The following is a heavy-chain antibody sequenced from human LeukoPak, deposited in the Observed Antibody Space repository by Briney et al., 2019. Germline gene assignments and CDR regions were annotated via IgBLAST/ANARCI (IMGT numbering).Heavy chain of an antibody. J-gene: IGHJ3*01. CDR3: VRHGTAFDF. V-gene: IGHV5-51*01. Sequence: YWSWIRQPAGKGLEWMVIIYPGDFDTRYSPSFQGQVTISADKSINTAYLQWSSLKASDTAMYYCVRHGTAFDFWGQGTKVTVSS. CDR2: IYPGDFDT. CDR1: YW. D-gene: IGHD1-26*01.